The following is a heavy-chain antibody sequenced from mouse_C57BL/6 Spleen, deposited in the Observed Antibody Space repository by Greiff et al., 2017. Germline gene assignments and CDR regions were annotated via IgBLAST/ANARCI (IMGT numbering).Heavy chain of an antibody. CDR2: IYPGDGDT. CDR3: ARGDYGSSQSPFAY. D-gene: IGHD1-1*01. V-gene: IGHV1-80*01. CDR1: GYAFSSYW. Sequence: QVQLKESGAELVKPGASVKISCKASGYAFSSYWMNWVKQRPGKGLEWIGQIYPGDGDTNYNGKFKGKATLTADKSSSTAYMQLSSLTSEDSAVYFCARGDYGSSQSPFAYWGQGTLVTVSA. J-gene: IGHJ3*01.